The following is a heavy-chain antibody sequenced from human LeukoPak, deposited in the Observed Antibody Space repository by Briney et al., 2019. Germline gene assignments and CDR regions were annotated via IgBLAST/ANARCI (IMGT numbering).Heavy chain of an antibody. D-gene: IGHD3-10*01. CDR2: IYYSGNT. V-gene: IGHV4-39*07. J-gene: IGHJ2*01. CDR3: ARGQYYYGSGSPYWYFDL. CDR1: GGSISFSTYY. Sequence: PSETLSLTCTVSGGSISFSTYYWGWIRQPPGKGLDWIGSIYYSGNTYYNPSLKSRLAMSLDTSKNQFSLNLNSVTAADTAVYYCARGQYYYGSGSPYWYFDLWGRGTLVTVSS.